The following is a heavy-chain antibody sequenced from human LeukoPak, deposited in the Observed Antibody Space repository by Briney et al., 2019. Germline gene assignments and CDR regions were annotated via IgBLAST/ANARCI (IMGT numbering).Heavy chain of an antibody. CDR2: IWYDGSNT. J-gene: IGHJ4*02. Sequence: GGSLRLSCAASGFTFSRHGMHWVRQAPGKGLEWVAVIWYDGSNTYYVDSVKGRFTISRDNSKNTLYLQMNSLRVEDTAVYYCARGAYYYEDWGQGTLVTVSS. V-gene: IGHV3-33*01. CDR3: ARGAYYYED. CDR1: GFTFSRHG. D-gene: IGHD3-22*01.